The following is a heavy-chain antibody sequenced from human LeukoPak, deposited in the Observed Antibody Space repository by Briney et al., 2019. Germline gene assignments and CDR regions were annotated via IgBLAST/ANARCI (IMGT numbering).Heavy chain of an antibody. CDR2: IYTSGST. V-gene: IGHV4-61*02. D-gene: IGHD3-10*01. CDR3: ARVDGSGIAYFDY. Sequence: SETLSLTCTVSGGSISSGSYYWSWIRQPAGKGLEWIGRIYTSGSTNYNPSLKSRVTISVDTSKNQFSLKLSSVTAADTAVYYCARVDGSGIAYFDYWGQGTLVTVSS. J-gene: IGHJ4*02. CDR1: GGSISSGSYY.